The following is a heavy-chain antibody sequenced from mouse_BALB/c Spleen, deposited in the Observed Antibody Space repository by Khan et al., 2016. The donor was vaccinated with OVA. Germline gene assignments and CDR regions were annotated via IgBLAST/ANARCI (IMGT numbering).Heavy chain of an antibody. CDR2: IWSDGST. D-gene: IGHD2-3*01. J-gene: IGHJ4*01. CDR1: GFSLTSHG. Sequence: QVQLKESGPGLVAPSQSLSITCTVSGFSLTSHGVHWVRQPPGKGLEWLVVIWSDGSTNYNSVLKSRLSISKDNSKSQVFLKMNSLQTDDTAIYYCARWFDGYSSLYAMDYWGQGTSVTVSS. CDR3: ARWFDGYSSLYAMDY. V-gene: IGHV2-6*02.